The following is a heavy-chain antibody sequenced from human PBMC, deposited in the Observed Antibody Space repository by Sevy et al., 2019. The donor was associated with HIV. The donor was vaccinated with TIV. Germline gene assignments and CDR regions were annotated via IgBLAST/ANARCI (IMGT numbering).Heavy chain of an antibody. CDR2: IQYDGSNK. CDR3: VKEGGGEGGDH. D-gene: IGHD2-21*01. CDR1: GFSFSSYG. Sequence: GGSLRLSCAASGFSFSSYGMHWVRQAPGKGLEWMSYIQYDGSNKDYADSVKGRFTISRDNSKNTLYLQMNSLRVEDTAVCECVKEGGGEGGDHWGQGTLVTVSS. V-gene: IGHV3-30*02. J-gene: IGHJ4*02.